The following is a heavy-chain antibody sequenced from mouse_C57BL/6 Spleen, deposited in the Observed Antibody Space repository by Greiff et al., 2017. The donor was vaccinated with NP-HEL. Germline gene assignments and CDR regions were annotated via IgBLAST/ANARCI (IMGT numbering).Heavy chain of an antibody. CDR2: INYDGSST. V-gene: IGHV5-16*01. CDR1: GFTFSDYY. D-gene: IGHD4-1*02. CDR3: ARSLNFLFDY. Sequence: EVMLVESEGGSVQPGSSMKLSCTASGFTFSDYYMAWVRQVPEKGLEWVANINYDGSSTYYLDSLKSRFIISRDNAKNILYLQMSSLKSEDTATYYCARSLNFLFDYWGQGTTLTVSS. J-gene: IGHJ2*01.